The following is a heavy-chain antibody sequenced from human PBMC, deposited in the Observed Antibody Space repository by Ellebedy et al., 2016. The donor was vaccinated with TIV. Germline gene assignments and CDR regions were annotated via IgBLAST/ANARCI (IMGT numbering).Heavy chain of an antibody. Sequence: SVKVSXXASGYTFTGYYMHWVRQAPGQGLEWMGGIIPIFGTANYAQKFQGRVTITADKSTSTAYMELSSLRSEDTAVYYCARAVVVVAASMGGMDVWGQGTTVTVSS. CDR1: GYTFTGYY. D-gene: IGHD2-15*01. CDR3: ARAVVVVAASMGGMDV. J-gene: IGHJ6*02. V-gene: IGHV1-69*06. CDR2: IIPIFGTA.